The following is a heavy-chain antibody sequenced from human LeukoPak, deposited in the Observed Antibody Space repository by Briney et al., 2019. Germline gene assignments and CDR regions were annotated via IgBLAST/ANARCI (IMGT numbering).Heavy chain of an antibody. D-gene: IGHD5-18*01. CDR2: ISYDGSNK. J-gene: IGHJ4*02. CDR1: GFTFSSYG. V-gene: IGHV3-30*18. CDR3: AKVPDGYSYGLDY. Sequence: GRSLRLSCAASGFTFSSYGIQWVRQAPGKGLEWVAVISYDGSNKYYADSVKGRFTISRDNSKNTLYLQMNSLRAEDTAVYYCAKVPDGYSYGLDYWGQGTLVTVSS.